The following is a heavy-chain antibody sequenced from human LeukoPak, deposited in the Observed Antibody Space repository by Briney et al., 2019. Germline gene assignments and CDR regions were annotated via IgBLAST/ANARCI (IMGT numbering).Heavy chain of an antibody. CDR2: LYRDGTT. J-gene: IGHJ4*02. Sequence: GSLKLSWVTSGFDVSSKYIKLVRQASGKGIDWGLLLYRDGTTYYAESVKGRFTISRDSSKSTLYLQMNSLTVEDTALYYCARVGYYGDYALALDHWGQGTLVSVSS. V-gene: IGHV3-53*01. CDR1: GFDVSSKY. CDR3: ARVGYYGDYALALDH. D-gene: IGHD4-17*01.